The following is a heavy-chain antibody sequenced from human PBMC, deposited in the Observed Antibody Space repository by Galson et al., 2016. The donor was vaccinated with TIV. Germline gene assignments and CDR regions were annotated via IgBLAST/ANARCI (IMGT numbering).Heavy chain of an antibody. CDR3: ARPPYCGGDCFKYDS. CDR1: GYTFTIYP. V-gene: IGHV1-3*01. Sequence: SVKVSCKASGYTFTIYPIHWVRQAPGQSLEWMGRINAAHGHTKYSQRFQGRVTITRDTSTTTAYMELSSLRSEDTAVYYCARPPYCGGDCFKYDSWGQGTLVTVSS. CDR2: INAAHGHT. D-gene: IGHD2-21*01. J-gene: IGHJ4*02.